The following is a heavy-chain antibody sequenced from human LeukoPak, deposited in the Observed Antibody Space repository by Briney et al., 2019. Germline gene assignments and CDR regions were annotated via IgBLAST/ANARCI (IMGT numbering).Heavy chain of an antibody. CDR2: FYYSEST. J-gene: IGHJ3*02. CDR3: ARDLYYYDRSGYPDAFDI. D-gene: IGHD3-22*01. V-gene: IGHV4-30-4*01. CDR1: GGSISIGDYY. Sequence: KPSETLSLTCTVSGGSISIGDYYGRWIRQPPGKGLEWIGYFYYSESTHYNPALKRRVTITVHTSKNQFSLKLSSVTAADTAVYYCARDLYYYDRSGYPDAFDIWGQGTMVTVSS.